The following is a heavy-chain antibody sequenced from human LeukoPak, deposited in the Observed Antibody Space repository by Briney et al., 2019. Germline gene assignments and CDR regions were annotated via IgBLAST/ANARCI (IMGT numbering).Heavy chain of an antibody. J-gene: IGHJ4*02. CDR2: IYTSGST. V-gene: IGHV4-4*07. D-gene: IGHD6-19*01. CDR3: ARGAVGIAVAGTDFDY. Sequence: PSQSLSLVSTVASDAHSSDDRISIRQPSAQTLKWIAGIYTSGSTKYNPSLKSRVTMSVNTSKNQFSLKLSSVTAADTAVYYCARGAVGIAVAGTDFDYWGQGTLVTVSS. CDR1: SDAHSSDD.